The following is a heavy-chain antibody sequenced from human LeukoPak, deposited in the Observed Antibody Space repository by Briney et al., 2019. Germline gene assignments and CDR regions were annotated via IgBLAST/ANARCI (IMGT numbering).Heavy chain of an antibody. V-gene: IGHV3-23*01. J-gene: IGHJ4*02. CDR1: GFTFSSSA. Sequence: GGSLRLSCAASGFTFSSSAMSWVRQAPGKGLQWVSSISGSGDRTYYADSVKGRFTISRDNSKNTLYLQMNSLRAEDTAVYYCARGQDLDYWGQGTLVTVSS. CDR3: ARGQDLDY. CDR2: ISGSGDRT.